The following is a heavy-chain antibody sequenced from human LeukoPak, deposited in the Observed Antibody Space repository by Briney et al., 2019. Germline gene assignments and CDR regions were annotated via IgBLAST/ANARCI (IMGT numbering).Heavy chain of an antibody. D-gene: IGHD1-26*01. J-gene: IGHJ4*02. Sequence: SETLSLTCTVSGGSISSYYWSWIRQPPGKGLEWIGYIYYSGSTNYNPSLKSRVTISVDTSKNQFSLKLSSVTAADTAVYYCAIHDSGSYAGVYWGQGTLVTVSS. CDR2: IYYSGST. CDR3: AIHDSGSYAGVY. V-gene: IGHV4-59*01. CDR1: GGSISSYY.